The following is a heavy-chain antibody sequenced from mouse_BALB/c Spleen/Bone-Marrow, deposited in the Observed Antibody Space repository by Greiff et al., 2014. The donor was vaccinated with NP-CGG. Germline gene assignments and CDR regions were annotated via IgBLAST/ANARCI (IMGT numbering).Heavy chain of an antibody. V-gene: IGHV5-15*02. CDR1: GFTFSDYG. J-gene: IGHJ4*01. D-gene: IGHD2-1*01. CDR2: ISNLAYSI. Sequence: VQLKESGGALVQPGGSRKLSCAASGFTFSDYGMAWVRQAPGKGPEWVAFISNLAYSIYYTDTVTGRFTISRENAKNTLYLEMSIRRSEDTAMYYCERKTTRGARDSWGKGTSSPFSS. CDR3: ERKTTRGARDS.